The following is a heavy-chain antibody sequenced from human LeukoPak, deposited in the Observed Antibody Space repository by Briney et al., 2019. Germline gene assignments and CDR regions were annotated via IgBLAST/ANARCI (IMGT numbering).Heavy chain of an antibody. CDR3: AREEVGGRVYASVGGVIDY. J-gene: IGHJ4*02. CDR2: IYTSGST. V-gene: IGHV4-61*02. CDR1: GGSISSGSYY. Sequence: SQTLSLTCTDSGGSISSGSYYWSWIRQPAGKGLEWIGRIYTSGSTNYNPSLKSRVTISVDTSKNQFSLKLSSVTAADTAVYYCAREEVGGRVYASVGGVIDYWGQGTLVTVSS. D-gene: IGHD2-8*01.